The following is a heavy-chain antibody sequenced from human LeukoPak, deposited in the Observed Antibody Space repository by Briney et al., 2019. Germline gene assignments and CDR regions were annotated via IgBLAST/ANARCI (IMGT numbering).Heavy chain of an antibody. V-gene: IGHV4-61*05. CDR2: IYYSGST. CDR1: GGSISSSSYY. D-gene: IGHD6-13*01. Sequence: SETLSLTCTVSGGSISSSSYYWSWIRQPPGKGLEGIGYIYYSGSTNYNPSLKSRVTISVDTSKNQFSLKLSSVTAADTAVYYCARRIAAAGPYWYFDLWGRGTLVTVSS. J-gene: IGHJ2*01. CDR3: ARRIAAAGPYWYFDL.